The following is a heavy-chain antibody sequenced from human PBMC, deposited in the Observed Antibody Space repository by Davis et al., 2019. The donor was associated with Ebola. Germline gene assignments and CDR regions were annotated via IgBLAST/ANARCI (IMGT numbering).Heavy chain of an antibody. CDR3: TTPLYSSSSASLDY. D-gene: IGHD6-6*01. Sequence: PGGSLRLSCAASGFTFSDAWMSWVRQAPGRGLEWVGRFKSKTDGGTIDYAAPVKGRFTISRDDSKNTLYLQMNSLKTEDTAVYYCTTPLYSSSSASLDYWGQGTLVTVSS. J-gene: IGHJ4*02. CDR1: GFTFSDAW. CDR2: FKSKTDGGTI. V-gene: IGHV3-15*01.